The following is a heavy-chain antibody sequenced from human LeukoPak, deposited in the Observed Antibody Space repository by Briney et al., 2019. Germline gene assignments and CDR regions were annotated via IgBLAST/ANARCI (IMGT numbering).Heavy chain of an antibody. D-gene: IGHD3-10*01. J-gene: IGHJ4*02. CDR3: ARGGGRFGELLGRTRFDY. V-gene: IGHV3-7*01. CDR1: GFTFSNNW. Sequence: GGSLRLSCAASGFTFSNNWMSWVRQAPGKGLEWVANIKQDGSDKYYVDSVKGRFTISRDNAKNSLYLQMNSLRAEDTAVYYCARGGGRFGELLGRTRFDYWGQGTLVTVSS. CDR2: IKQDGSDK.